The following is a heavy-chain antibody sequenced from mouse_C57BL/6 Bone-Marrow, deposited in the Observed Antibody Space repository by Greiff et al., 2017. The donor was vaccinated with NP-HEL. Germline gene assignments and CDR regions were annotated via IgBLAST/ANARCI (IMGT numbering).Heavy chain of an antibody. D-gene: IGHD2-2*01. CDR3: ARSLYGYPLAY. J-gene: IGHJ3*01. CDR2: IYPRSGNT. Sequence: QVQLKQSGAELARPGASVKLSCKASGYTFTSYGISWVKQRTGQGLEWIGEIYPRSGNTYYNEKFKGKATLTADKSSSTAYMELRSLTSEDSAVYFCARSLYGYPLAYWGQGTLVTVSA. V-gene: IGHV1-81*01. CDR1: GYTFTSYG.